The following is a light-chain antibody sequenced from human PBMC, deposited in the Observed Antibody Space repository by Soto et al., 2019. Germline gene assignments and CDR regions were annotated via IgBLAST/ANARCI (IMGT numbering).Light chain of an antibody. CDR3: SSYTGTTTLGYV. J-gene: IGLJ1*01. CDR2: DVS. Sequence: QSALTQPPSVSGSPGQSITISCTGTGSDVGGFNFVSWYQQHPGKAPKLIIYDVSDRPSGVSNRFSGSKSGNTASLTISGLQTEDEAAYYCSSYTGTTTLGYVFGTGTKLTVL. CDR1: GSDVGGFNF. V-gene: IGLV2-14*03.